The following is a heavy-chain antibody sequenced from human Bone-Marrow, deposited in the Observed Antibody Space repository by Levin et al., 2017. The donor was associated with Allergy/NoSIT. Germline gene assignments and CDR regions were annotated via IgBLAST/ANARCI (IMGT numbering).Heavy chain of an antibody. J-gene: IGHJ6*02. Sequence: GGSLRLSCSTSGFIFSTYEMNWVRQAPGKGLEWVSYISSTSDSIYYADSVKGRFTISRDNAKNSLYLQMNSLRVEDTAVYYCAGAPLYCINSNCYDLVGMDVWGQGTTVTVSS. V-gene: IGHV3-48*03. D-gene: IGHD2-21*01. CDR2: ISSTSDSI. CDR3: AGAPLYCINSNCYDLVGMDV. CDR1: GFIFSTYE.